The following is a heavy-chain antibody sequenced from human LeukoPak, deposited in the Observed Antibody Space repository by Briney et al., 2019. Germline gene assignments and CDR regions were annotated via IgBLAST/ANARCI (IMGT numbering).Heavy chain of an antibody. CDR2: INPNSGGT. CDR3: ARDFRYSYGPNDAFDI. CDR1: GYTFTGYY. D-gene: IGHD5-18*01. V-gene: IGHV1-2*02. Sequence: GASVKVSCKASGYTFTGYYMHWVRQAPGQGLEWMGWINPNSGGTNYAQKFQGRVTMTRDTSISTAYMELSRLRSDDTAVYYCARDFRYSYGPNDAFDIWGQGTMVTVSS. J-gene: IGHJ3*02.